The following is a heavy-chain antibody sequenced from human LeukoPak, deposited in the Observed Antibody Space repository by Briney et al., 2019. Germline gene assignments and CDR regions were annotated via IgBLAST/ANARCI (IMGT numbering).Heavy chain of an antibody. CDR1: GGSISSSSYY. CDR2: IYYSGST. CDR3: ASFYAMNYFDH. V-gene: IGHV4-39*07. D-gene: IGHD5/OR15-5a*01. Sequence: SETLSLTCTVSGGSISSSSYYWGWIRQPPGKGLEWIGTIYYSGSTYYNPSLKSRVTISVDTSKNQFSLKLSSVTAADTAVYYCASFYAMNYFDHWGQGSLVTVSS. J-gene: IGHJ4*02.